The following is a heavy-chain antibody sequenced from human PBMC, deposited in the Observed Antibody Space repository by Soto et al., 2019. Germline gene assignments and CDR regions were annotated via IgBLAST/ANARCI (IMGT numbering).Heavy chain of an antibody. CDR3: ARGDEYYDFWSGYSKAGLDV. J-gene: IGHJ6*02. V-gene: IGHV3-7*01. Sequence: GGSLRLSCAASGFTFSSYWMIWVRQAPGKGLEWVANIKQDGSEKYYVDSVKGRFTISRDNARNSLYLQMNSLRAEDTAVYYCARGDEYYDFWSGYSKAGLDVWGQGTTVTVSS. CDR1: GFTFSSYW. CDR2: IKQDGSEK. D-gene: IGHD3-3*01.